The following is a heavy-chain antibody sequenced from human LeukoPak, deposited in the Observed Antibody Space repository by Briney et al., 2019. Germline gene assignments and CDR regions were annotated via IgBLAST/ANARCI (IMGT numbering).Heavy chain of an antibody. D-gene: IGHD6-19*01. CDR1: GFTFSSYE. J-gene: IGHJ4*02. Sequence: GGSLRLSCAASGFTFSSYEMNWVRQAPGKGLEWVSYISSSGSTIYYADSVKGRFTISRDNDKNSLYLQMNSLRAEDTAVYYCARDLGSGGDYWGQGTLVTVSS. CDR2: ISSSGSTI. CDR3: ARDLGSGGDY. V-gene: IGHV3-48*03.